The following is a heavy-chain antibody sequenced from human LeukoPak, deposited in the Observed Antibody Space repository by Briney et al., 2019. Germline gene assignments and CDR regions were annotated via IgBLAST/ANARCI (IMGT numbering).Heavy chain of an antibody. Sequence: GGSLRLSCAASGFTFSNYAMSWVRQAPGKGLEWVSGISSTGGSTYYADSVKGRFTISRDNSKNTLYLQMNSLRAEDTAVYYCARDRDYGESYYYGMDVWGQGTTVTVSS. CDR3: ARDRDYGESYYYGMDV. J-gene: IGHJ6*02. V-gene: IGHV3-23*01. D-gene: IGHD4-17*01. CDR1: GFTFSNYA. CDR2: ISSTGGST.